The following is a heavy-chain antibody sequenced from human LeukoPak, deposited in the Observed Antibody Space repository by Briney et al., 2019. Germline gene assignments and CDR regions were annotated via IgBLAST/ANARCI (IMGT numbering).Heavy chain of an antibody. CDR2: IYHGGST. Sequence: SETLSLTCFVSGASIINNNYYWAWLRQPPGKGLEWIGSIYHGGSTSYNPSLKSRVTISVDTSKSHFTLKLNSVTAADTAVYSCAGHKYYNFWGSFNWFDPWGQGTPVTVSS. J-gene: IGHJ5*02. V-gene: IGHV4-39*01. CDR1: GASIINNNYY. CDR3: AGHKYYNFWGSFNWFDP. D-gene: IGHD3-3*01.